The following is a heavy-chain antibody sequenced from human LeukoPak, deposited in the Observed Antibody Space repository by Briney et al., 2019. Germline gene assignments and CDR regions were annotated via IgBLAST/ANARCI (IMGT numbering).Heavy chain of an antibody. Sequence: SETLSLTCTVSGGPISISGYYWAWVRQPPGKGLERIATVYYSGSTYYNPSLESRVTISVDTSKNQFSLNVRSVTAADTAVYYCARRWVVTAGQNWFDPWGQGILVTVSS. CDR2: VYYSGST. CDR1: GGPISISGYY. D-gene: IGHD2-2*01. V-gene: IGHV4-39*01. J-gene: IGHJ5*02. CDR3: ARRWVVTAGQNWFDP.